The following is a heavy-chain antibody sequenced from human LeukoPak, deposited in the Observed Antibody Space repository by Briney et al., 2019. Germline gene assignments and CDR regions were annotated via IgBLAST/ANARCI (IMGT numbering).Heavy chain of an antibody. D-gene: IGHD6-19*01. CDR3: ASRSGPGLNDAFDI. CDR2: IYPGDSDT. V-gene: IGHV5-51*01. J-gene: IGHJ3*02. Sequence: GESLQISCKASGYSFTSYWIGWVRQMPGKGLEWMGIIYPGDSDTRYSPSFRGQVTISADKSISTAYLQWSSLKASDTAMYYCASRSGPGLNDAFDICGQGTMVTVSS. CDR1: GYSFTSYW.